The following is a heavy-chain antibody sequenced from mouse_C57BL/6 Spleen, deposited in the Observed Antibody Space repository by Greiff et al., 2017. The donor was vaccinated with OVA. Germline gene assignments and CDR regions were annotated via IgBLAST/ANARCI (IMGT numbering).Heavy chain of an antibody. D-gene: IGHD4-1*01. J-gene: IGHJ3*01. CDR3: ARSAQFAGTGAWLDY. CDR1: GYTFTSYG. Sequence: QVQLQQSGAELARPGASVKLSCKASGYTFTSYGMSWVKQRPGQGLEWIGEINPRSGTTYYNEKFKGKATLTADKSSSTAYMELRSLTSEASAVLFCARSAQFAGTGAWLDYWGQGTLVTVSA. CDR2: INPRSGTT. V-gene: IGHV1-81*01.